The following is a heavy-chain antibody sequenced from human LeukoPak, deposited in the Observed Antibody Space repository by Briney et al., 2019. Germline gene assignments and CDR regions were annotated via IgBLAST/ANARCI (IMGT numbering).Heavy chain of an antibody. Sequence: PSGTLSLTCTVSGASVTTSYWSWLRQPPGKAPEWIGYIYYSGSPIYSPSLNSRVTISLDTSKNQFSLKLSSVTAADTAVYYCAREGYGSRSRDNWLDPWGQGTLVTVSS. CDR1: GASVTTSY. D-gene: IGHD3-10*01. CDR3: AREGYGSRSRDNWLDP. J-gene: IGHJ5*02. CDR2: IYYSGSP. V-gene: IGHV4-59*02.